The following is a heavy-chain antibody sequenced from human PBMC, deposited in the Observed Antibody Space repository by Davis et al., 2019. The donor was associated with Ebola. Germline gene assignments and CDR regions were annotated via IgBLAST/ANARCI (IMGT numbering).Heavy chain of an antibody. V-gene: IGHV3-23*01. D-gene: IGHD3-22*01. CDR3: ARGRANMKVVVSHWYFDL. CDR1: GFTFSSYA. J-gene: IGHJ2*01. CDR2: ISGSGGST. Sequence: GGPLRLSCAASGFTFSSYAMRRVRQAPGKGLEWVSAISGSGGSTYYADSVKGRFTITRDNSKNPLYLQMSSLRAEDTAVYYCARGRANMKVVVSHWYFDLWGRGTLVTVSS.